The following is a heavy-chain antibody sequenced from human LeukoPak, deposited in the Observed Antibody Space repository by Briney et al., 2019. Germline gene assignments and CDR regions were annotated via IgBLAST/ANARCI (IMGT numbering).Heavy chain of an antibody. V-gene: IGHV3-74*01. CDR2: ITNDGSST. CDR3: ATGYSSGWYPYYFDY. Sequence: GGSLRLSCAASGLTFSSHWTHWVRHAPGKGLVWVSRITNDGSSTTYADSVKGRFTISRDNAKNMLYLQVNSLRAEDTAVYYCATGYSSGWYPYYFDYWGQGTLVTVSS. D-gene: IGHD6-19*01. J-gene: IGHJ4*02. CDR1: GLTFSSHW.